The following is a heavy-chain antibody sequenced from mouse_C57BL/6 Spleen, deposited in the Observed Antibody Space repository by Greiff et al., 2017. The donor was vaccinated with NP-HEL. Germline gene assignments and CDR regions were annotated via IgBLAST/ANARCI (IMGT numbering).Heavy chain of an antibody. V-gene: IGHV5-9*01. J-gene: IGHJ4*01. CDR1: GFTFSSYT. D-gene: IGHD2-1*01. CDR3: ARGNYVYYAMDY. CDR2: ISGGGGNT. Sequence: EVKLVESGGGLVKPGGSLKLSCAASGFTFSSYTMSWVRQTPEKRLEWVATISGGGGNTYYPDSVKGRFTISRDNAKNTLYLQMSSLRSEDTALYYCARGNYVYYAMDYWGQGTSVTVSS.